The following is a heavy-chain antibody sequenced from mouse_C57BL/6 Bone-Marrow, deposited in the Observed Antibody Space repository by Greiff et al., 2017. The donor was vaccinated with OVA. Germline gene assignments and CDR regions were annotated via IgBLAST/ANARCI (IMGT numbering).Heavy chain of an antibody. CDR1: GYTFTDYE. D-gene: IGHD2-3*01. CDR3: TSLRWLLFAY. CDR2: IDPETGGT. J-gene: IGHJ3*01. Sequence: VKLMESGAELVRPGASVTLSCKASGYTFTDYEMHWVKQTPVHGLEWIGAIDPETGGTAYNQKFKGKAILTADKSSSTAYMELRSLTSEDSAVYYCTSLRWLLFAYWGQGTLVTVSA. V-gene: IGHV1-15*01.